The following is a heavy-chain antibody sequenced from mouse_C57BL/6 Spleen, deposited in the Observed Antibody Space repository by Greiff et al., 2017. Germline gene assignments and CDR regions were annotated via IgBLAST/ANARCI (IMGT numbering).Heavy chain of an antibody. CDR2: IDPSDSET. CDR3: ARWDDCGDWYFDV. V-gene: IGHV1-52*01. J-gene: IGHJ1*03. D-gene: IGHD4-1*01. Sequence: VQLQQPGAELVRPGSSVKLSCKASGYTFTSYWMHWVKQRPIQGLEWIGNIDPSDSETHYNQKFKDKATLTVDKSSSTAYMQLRSLTSEDSAVYYCARWDDCGDWYFDVWGTGTTVTVSS. CDR1: GYTFTSYW.